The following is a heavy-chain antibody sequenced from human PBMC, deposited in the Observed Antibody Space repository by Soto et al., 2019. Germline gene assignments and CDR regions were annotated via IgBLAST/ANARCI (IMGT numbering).Heavy chain of an antibody. CDR2: IIPIFGTA. CDR3: ARLGAYYGDNEDFDY. V-gene: IGHV1-69*01. D-gene: IGHD4-17*01. Sequence: QVPLVQSGAEVKKPGSSVKVSCKASGGTFSSYAISWVRQAPGQGLEWMGGIIPIFGTANYAQKFQGRVTITADESTSTAYMELSSLRSEDTAVYYCARLGAYYGDNEDFDYWGQGTLVTVSS. CDR1: GGTFSSYA. J-gene: IGHJ4*02.